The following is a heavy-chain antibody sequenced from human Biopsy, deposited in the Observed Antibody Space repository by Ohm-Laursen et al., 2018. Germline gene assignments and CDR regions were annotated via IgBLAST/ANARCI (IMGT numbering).Heavy chain of an antibody. Sequence: ASVKVSCKASGYTLTDLSMHWVRQAPGKGLEWMGGFAPENGKTIYAQKFQGRVTMTEDTSTDTAYMELSNLRSEDTAVYYCAGGINNWNVNYWGQGTLVIVSS. CDR3: AGGINNWNVNY. CDR2: FAPENGKT. J-gene: IGHJ4*02. V-gene: IGHV1-24*01. D-gene: IGHD1-20*01. CDR1: GYTLTDLS.